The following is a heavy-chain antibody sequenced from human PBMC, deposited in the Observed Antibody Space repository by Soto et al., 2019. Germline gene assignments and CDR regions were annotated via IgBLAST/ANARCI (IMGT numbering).Heavy chain of an antibody. CDR1: GYTFTSYG. V-gene: IGHV1-18*01. J-gene: IGHJ3*02. CDR2: ISAYNGNT. D-gene: IGHD6-13*01. Sequence: ASVKVSCKASGYTFTSYGISWVRQAPGQGLEWMGLISAYNGNTNYAQKLQGRVTMTTDTSTSTAYMELRSLRSDDTAVYYCARDSRRYSSSWSFFDIWGQGTMVTVSS. CDR3: ARDSRRYSSSWSFFDI.